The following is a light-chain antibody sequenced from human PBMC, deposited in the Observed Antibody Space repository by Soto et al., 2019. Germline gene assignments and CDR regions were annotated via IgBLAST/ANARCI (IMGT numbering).Light chain of an antibody. CDR2: DVS. Sequence: DIQMIQSPSTLSASVGDRVTITCRASQSISSWLAWYQQKPGKVPKLLIYDVSSLESGVPSRFSGSGSGTEFTLTIISLQPDDFATYYCQQGWTFGQGTKVEVK. CDR1: QSISSW. V-gene: IGKV1-5*01. CDR3: QQGWT. J-gene: IGKJ1*01.